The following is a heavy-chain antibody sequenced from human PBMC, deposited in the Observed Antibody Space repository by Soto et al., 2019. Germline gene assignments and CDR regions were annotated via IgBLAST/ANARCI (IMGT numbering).Heavy chain of an antibody. V-gene: IGHV4-59*08. CDR1: GGSISSYY. CDR3: ARRYGTLFDY. J-gene: IGHJ4*02. CDR2: IYYSGST. D-gene: IGHD4-17*01. Sequence: QVQLQESGPGLVKPSETLSLTCTVSGGSISSYYWSWILQPPGKGLEWIGYIYYSGSTNYNPSLKSRVTISVDTSKNQFSLKLSSVTAADTAVYYCARRYGTLFDYWGQGTLVTVSS.